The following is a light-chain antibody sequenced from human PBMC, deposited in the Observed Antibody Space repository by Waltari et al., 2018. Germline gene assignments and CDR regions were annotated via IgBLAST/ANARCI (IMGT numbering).Light chain of an antibody. CDR1: SSAVGGYNY. V-gene: IGLV2-14*01. Sequence: QSALTQPASVSGSPGPSITISCTATSSAVGGYNYFSWYQQHPGKAPKLMIYAVSNRPSGVSNRFSGSKSGNTASLTISGLQAEDEADYYCSSYTSSSTRVFGGGTKLTVL. CDR2: AVS. CDR3: SSYTSSSTRV. J-gene: IGLJ3*02.